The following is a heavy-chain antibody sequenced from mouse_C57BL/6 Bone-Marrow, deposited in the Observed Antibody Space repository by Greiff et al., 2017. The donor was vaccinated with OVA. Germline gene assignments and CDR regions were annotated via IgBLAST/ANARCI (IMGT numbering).Heavy chain of an antibody. J-gene: IGHJ2*01. Sequence: QVQLKQSGAELVRPGASVTLSCKASGYTFTDYEMHWVKQTPVHGLEWIGAIDPETGGTAYNQKFKGKAILTADKSSSTAYMELRSLTSEDSAVYYCTIYYGTWKNYFDYWGQGTTLTVSS. CDR2: IDPETGGT. D-gene: IGHD2-1*01. V-gene: IGHV1-15*01. CDR1: GYTFTDYE. CDR3: TIYYGTWKNYFDY.